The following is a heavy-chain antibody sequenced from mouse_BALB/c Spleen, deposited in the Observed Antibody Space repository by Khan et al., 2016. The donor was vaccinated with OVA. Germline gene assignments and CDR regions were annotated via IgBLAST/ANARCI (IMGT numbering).Heavy chain of an antibody. V-gene: IGHV2-6-5*01. Sequence: QVQLKQSGPGLVAPSQSLSITCTVSGFSLTDYAVSWIRQPPGKGLEWLGVIWAGGSKYYNLALKSRLSISKDNSKSQVFLKMNSLQTDDTAMYXGAKDPQDYAREDWGKGTSGTGSS. CDR2: IWAGGSK. CDR3: AKDPQDYARED. CDR1: GFSLTDYA. J-gene: IGHJ4*01.